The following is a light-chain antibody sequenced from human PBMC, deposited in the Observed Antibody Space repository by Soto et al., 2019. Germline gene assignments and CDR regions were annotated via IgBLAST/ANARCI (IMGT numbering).Light chain of an antibody. CDR3: QQSYSTPGFT. CDR1: QSISSY. J-gene: IGKJ3*01. CDR2: AAS. V-gene: IGKV1-39*01. Sequence: DIQMTRSPSSLSASVGDRVTITCRASQSISSYLNWYQQKPGKAPKLLIYAASSLQSGVPSRFSGSGSGTDFTLTISSLQPEDFATYYCQQSYSTPGFTFGPGTKVDIK.